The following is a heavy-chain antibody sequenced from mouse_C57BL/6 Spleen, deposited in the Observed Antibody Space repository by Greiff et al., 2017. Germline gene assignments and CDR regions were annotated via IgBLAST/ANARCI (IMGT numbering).Heavy chain of an antibody. Sequence: VKLMESDAELVKPGASVKISCKVSGYTFTDHTIHWMKQRPEQGLEWIGYIYPRDGSTKYNEKFKGKATLTADKSSSTAYMQLNSLTSEDSAVYFCARNYDYDGRFAYWGQGTLVTVSA. D-gene: IGHD2-4*01. CDR1: GYTFTDHT. V-gene: IGHV1-78*01. CDR3: ARNYDYDGRFAY. CDR2: IYPRDGST. J-gene: IGHJ3*01.